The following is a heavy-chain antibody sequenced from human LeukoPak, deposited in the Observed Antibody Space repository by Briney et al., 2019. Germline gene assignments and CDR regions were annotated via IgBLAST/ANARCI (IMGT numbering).Heavy chain of an antibody. CDR1: GGSISSYY. CDR3: ARDNHYYDSSGPQFDP. CDR2: IYYSGST. V-gene: IGHV4-59*12. J-gene: IGHJ5*02. D-gene: IGHD3-22*01. Sequence: SETLSLTCTVSGGSISSYYWSWIRQPPGKGLEWIGYIYYSGSTNYNPSLKSRVTISVDTSKNQFSLKLSSVTAADTAVYYCARDNHYYDSSGPQFDPWGQGTLVTVSS.